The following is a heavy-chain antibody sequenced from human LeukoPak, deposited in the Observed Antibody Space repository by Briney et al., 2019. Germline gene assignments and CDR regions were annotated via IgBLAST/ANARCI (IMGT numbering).Heavy chain of an antibody. V-gene: IGHV4-39*07. CDR2: IYYSGST. J-gene: IGHJ4*02. Sequence: PSETLSLTCTVSGGSISSSSYYWGWIRQPPGKGLEWIGYIYYSGSTYYNPSLKSRVTISVDTSKNQFSLKLSSVTAADTAVYYCARDRGRGGSLVLDYWGQGTLVTVSS. D-gene: IGHD2-8*01. CDR3: ARDRGRGGSLVLDY. CDR1: GGSISSSSYY.